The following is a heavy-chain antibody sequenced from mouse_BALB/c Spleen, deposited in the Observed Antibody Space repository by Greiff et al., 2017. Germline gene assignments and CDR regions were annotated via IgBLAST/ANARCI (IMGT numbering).Heavy chain of an antibody. D-gene: IGHD1-1*01. CDR3: TRGDYYGSREDYFDY. J-gene: IGHJ2*01. V-gene: IGHV5-6-4*01. CDR2: ISSGGSYT. CDR1: GFTFSSYT. Sequence: EVKLMESGGGLVKPGGSLKLSCAASGFTFSSYTMSWVRQTPEKRLEWVATISSGGSYTYYPDSVKGRFTISRDTAKNTLYLQMSSLKSEDTAMYYCTRGDYYGSREDYFDYWGQGTTLTVSS.